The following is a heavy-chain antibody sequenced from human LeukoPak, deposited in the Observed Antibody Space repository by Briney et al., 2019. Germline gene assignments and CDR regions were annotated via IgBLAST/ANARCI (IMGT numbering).Heavy chain of an antibody. J-gene: IGHJ6*04. V-gene: IGHV3-21*01. CDR2: ISSSSSYI. D-gene: IGHD3-10*02. CDR1: RFTFSSYS. CDR3: AELGITMIGGV. Sequence: GGSLRLSCAASRFTFSSYSMNWVRQAPGKGLEWVSSISSSSSYIHYADSVKGRFTISRDNAKNSLYLQMNSLRAEDTAVYYCAELGITMIGGVWGKGTTVTISS.